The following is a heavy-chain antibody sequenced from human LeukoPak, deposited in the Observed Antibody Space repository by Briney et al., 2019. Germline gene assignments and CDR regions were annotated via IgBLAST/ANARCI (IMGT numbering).Heavy chain of an antibody. J-gene: IGHJ6*02. CDR3: TSRSGNSDYDYYYYYGMDV. CDR1: GFTFSDYG. Sequence: PGGSLRLSCAASGFTFSDYGMHWLRQAPGKGLEWVAVIWYDERTKYYADSVKGRFTVSRDNSKNTLFLQMNSLRAEDTAVYYCTSRSGNSDYDYYYYYGMDVWGQGTTVTVSS. D-gene: IGHD5-12*01. V-gene: IGHV3-33*01. CDR2: IWYDERTK.